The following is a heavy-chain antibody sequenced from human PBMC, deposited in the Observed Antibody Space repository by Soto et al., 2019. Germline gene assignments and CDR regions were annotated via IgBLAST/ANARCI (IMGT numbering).Heavy chain of an antibody. Sequence: QVQLVQSGAEVKKPGSSVKVSCKASGGTFSSYAISWVRQAPGQGLEWMGGIIPIFGTANYAQKFQGRVTINAYESTRTDYMELRRLGSDDTGVYYCARPGGAGELRTFDYWGQGTLVTVSS. D-gene: IGHD1-26*01. CDR1: GGTFSSYA. CDR3: ARPGGAGELRTFDY. V-gene: IGHV1-69*01. CDR2: IIPIFGTA. J-gene: IGHJ4*02.